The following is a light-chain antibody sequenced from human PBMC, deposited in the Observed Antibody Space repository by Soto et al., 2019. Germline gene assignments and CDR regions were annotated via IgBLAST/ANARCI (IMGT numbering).Light chain of an antibody. V-gene: IGKV3-20*01. J-gene: IGKJ3*01. Sequence: EIVLTQSPGTMSLSPGERATLSCRASRSVSSNHLAWYQQQPGQAPRLLIYGASSRATGSPDRFSGSGSGTDFSLTISSLQSEDFAVYYCQQYNNWLLFTFGPGTKVDIK. CDR1: RSVSSNH. CDR2: GAS. CDR3: QQYNNWLLFT.